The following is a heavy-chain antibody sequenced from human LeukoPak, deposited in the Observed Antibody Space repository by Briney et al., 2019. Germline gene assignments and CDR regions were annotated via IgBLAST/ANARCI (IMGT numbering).Heavy chain of an antibody. Sequence: GGSLRLSCAASGFTFSSYAMSWVRQAPGKGLEWVSAISGSAANTYYADSVKGRFTISRDNSKNTVYLQMDSLRAEDTAVYYCAKEPLYCSSTACLHWFDPWGQGTLVTVSS. CDR1: GFTFSSYA. V-gene: IGHV3-23*01. CDR2: ISGSAANT. CDR3: AKEPLYCSSTACLHWFDP. J-gene: IGHJ5*02. D-gene: IGHD2-2*01.